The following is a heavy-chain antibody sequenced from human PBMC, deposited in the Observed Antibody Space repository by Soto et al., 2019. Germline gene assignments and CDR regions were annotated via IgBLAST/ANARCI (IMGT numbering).Heavy chain of an antibody. CDR1: GYTFTSYA. CDR2: INAGNGNT. D-gene: IGHD2-21*02. Sequence: QVQLVQSGAEEKKPGASVKVSCKASGYTFTSYAMHWVRQAPGQRLEWMGWINAGNGNTKYSQKFQGRVTITRDTSPITAYMEPSSVRPEHTAVYYCALSIVVVTALDYWGQGTLVTFSS. V-gene: IGHV1-3*05. J-gene: IGHJ4*02. CDR3: ALSIVVVTALDY.